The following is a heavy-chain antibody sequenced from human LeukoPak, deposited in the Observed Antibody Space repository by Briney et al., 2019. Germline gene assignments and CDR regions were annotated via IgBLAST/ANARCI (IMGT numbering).Heavy chain of an antibody. CDR3: ARGRLGYDFWSGYSPQYYFDY. CDR1: GGSFSGYY. D-gene: IGHD3-3*01. CDR2: INHSGST. V-gene: IGHV4-34*01. J-gene: IGHJ4*02. Sequence: SETLSLTCAVYGGSFSGYYWSWIRQPPGKGLEGIGEINHSGSTNYNPSLKSRVTISVDTSKNQFSLKLSSVTAADTAVYYCARGRLGYDFWSGYSPQYYFDYWGQGTLVTVSS.